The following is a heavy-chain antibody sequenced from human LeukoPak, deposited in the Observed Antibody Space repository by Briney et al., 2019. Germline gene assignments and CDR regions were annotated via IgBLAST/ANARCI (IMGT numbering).Heavy chain of an antibody. J-gene: IGHJ6*03. D-gene: IGHD3-10*01. Sequence: SSETLSLTCAVYGGSFSGYYWSWIRQPPGKGLEWIGEINHSGSTNYNPSLKSRVTISVDTSKNQFSLKLSSVTAADTAVYYCARRGYYYGSGSYYNWDYYYYMDVWGKGTTVTISS. V-gene: IGHV4-34*01. CDR2: INHSGST. CDR1: GGSFSGYY. CDR3: ARRGYYYGSGSYYNWDYYYYMDV.